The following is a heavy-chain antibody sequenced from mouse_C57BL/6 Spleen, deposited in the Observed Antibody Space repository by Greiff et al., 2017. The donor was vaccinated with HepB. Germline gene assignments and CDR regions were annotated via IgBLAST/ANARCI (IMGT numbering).Heavy chain of an antibody. CDR3: ARPVVAPAMDY. D-gene: IGHD1-1*01. CDR1: GYTFTSYW. V-gene: IGHV1-7*01. J-gene: IGHJ4*01. CDR2: INPSSGYT. Sequence: QVHVKQSGAELAKPGASVKLSCKASGYTFTSYWMHWVKQRPGQGLEWIGYINPSSGYTKYNQKFKDKATLTADKSSSTAYMQLSSLTYEDSAVYYCARPVVAPAMDYWGQGTSVTVSS.